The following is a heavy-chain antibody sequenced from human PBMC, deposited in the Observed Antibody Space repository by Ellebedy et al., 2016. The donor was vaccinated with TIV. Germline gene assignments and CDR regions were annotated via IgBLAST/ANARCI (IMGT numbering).Heavy chain of an antibody. V-gene: IGHV4-59*08. CDR3: ARQGPYDFDLDY. Sequence: MPSETLSLTCTVSGGSLRSYYWSWIRQPPGKGLEYICHIYYIGTTNYNPSLKSRVTISVDTSKNQVSLKLRSLTAADTAVYFCARQGPYDFDLDYWGQGILVTVSS. J-gene: IGHJ4*02. D-gene: IGHD3-3*01. CDR2: IYYIGTT. CDR1: GGSLRSYY.